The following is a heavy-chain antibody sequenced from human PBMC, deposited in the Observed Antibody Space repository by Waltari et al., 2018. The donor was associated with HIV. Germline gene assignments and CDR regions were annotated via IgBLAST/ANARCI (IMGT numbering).Heavy chain of an antibody. J-gene: IGHJ4*02. V-gene: IGHV3-53*02. CDR2: IYSVGST. CDR1: GFIVSSNY. CDR3: ARALFGGSRGGYFDY. Sequence: EVQLVETGGGLIQPGGSLRLSCAASGFIVSSNYMNWVRQAPGKGLEWVSVIYSVGSTYYADSVKGRFTISRDNSKNTLYLQMNSLRAEDTAVYYCARALFGGSRGGYFDYWGQGTLVTVSS. D-gene: IGHD2-15*01.